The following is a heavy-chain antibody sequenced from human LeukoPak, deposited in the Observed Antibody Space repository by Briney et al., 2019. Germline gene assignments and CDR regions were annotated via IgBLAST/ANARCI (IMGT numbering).Heavy chain of an antibody. D-gene: IGHD1-7*01. CDR2: ISSSTNYI. V-gene: IGHV3-21*01. Sequence: AGGSLRLSCAASGFTFSSYSMNWVRQAPGKGLEWVSSISSSTNYIYYADSVKGRFTISRDNAKNSLYLQMNSLRAEDTAVYYCARDKVKFWNYRGGQLDYWGQGTLVTVSS. CDR3: ARDKVKFWNYRGGQLDY. CDR1: GFTFSSYS. J-gene: IGHJ4*02.